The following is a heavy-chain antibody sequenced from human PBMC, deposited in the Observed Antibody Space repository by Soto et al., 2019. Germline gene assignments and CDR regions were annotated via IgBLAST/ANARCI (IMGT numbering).Heavy chain of an antibody. CDR1: GFTFSSYS. V-gene: IGHV3-21*01. CDR2: ISSSSSYI. CDR3: ARASLTGDVRGGY. Sequence: GESLKISCAASGFTFSSYSMNWVRQAPGKGLEWVTSISSSSSYIYYADSVKGRFTISRDNAKNSLYLQMNSLRAEDTAVYYCARASLTGDVRGGYWGQGTLVTVSS. J-gene: IGHJ4*02. D-gene: IGHD2-8*02.